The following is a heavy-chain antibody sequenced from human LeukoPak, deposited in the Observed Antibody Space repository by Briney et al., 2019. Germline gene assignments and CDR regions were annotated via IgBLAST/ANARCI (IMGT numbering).Heavy chain of an antibody. CDR1: GGSISSGGYY. J-gene: IGHJ6*03. CDR3: ARGLISPNMDV. Sequence: SETLSLTCTVSGGSISSGGYYWSWIRQPPGKGLEWIGYIYYSGSTNYNPSLKSRVTISVDTSKNQFSLKLSSVTAADTAVYYCARGLISPNMDVWGKGTTVTVSS. CDR2: IYYSGST. V-gene: IGHV4-61*08. D-gene: IGHD3-16*01.